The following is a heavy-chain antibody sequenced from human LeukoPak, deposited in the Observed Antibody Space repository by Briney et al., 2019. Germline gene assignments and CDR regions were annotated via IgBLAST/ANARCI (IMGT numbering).Heavy chain of an antibody. V-gene: IGHV1-69*06. J-gene: IGHJ4*02. CDR2: IIPIFGTT. Sequence: GASVKVSCKASGGTFSSYAISWVRQAPGQGLEWMGGIIPIFGTTNYAQKFQGRVTITADKSTSTAYMELSSLRSEDTAVYYCARAPSHDYGDYFDYWGQGTLVTVSS. D-gene: IGHD4-17*01. CDR1: GGTFSSYA. CDR3: ARAPSHDYGDYFDY.